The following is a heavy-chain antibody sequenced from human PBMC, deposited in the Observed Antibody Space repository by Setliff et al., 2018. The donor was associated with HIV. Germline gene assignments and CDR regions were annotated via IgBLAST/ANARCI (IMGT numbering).Heavy chain of an antibody. CDR2: TYYRSKWYF. J-gene: IGHJ4*02. CDR3: ARGSYGSVLL. CDR1: GGSVSSNNAA. D-gene: IGHD6-19*01. Sequence: PSETLSLTCAISGGSVSSNNAAWNWIRQSPLRGLEWLGRTYYRSKWYFDYAVSVKSRIISNPDTYKNQFSLHLNSVTPEETAVYYCARGSYGSVLLWGQGTLVTVSS. V-gene: IGHV6-1*01.